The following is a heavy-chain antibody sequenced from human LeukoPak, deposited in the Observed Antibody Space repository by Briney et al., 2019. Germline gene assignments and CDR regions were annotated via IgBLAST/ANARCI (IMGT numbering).Heavy chain of an antibody. CDR3: AREMAVPAAMSAFDI. V-gene: IGHV3-48*04. CDR2: IVASSGAT. D-gene: IGHD2-2*01. Sequence: GGSLRLSCAASGFNFNNYAMSWVRQAPGKGLEWVSHIVASSGATFYADSVKGRFTISRDNAKNSLYLQMNSLRAEDTAVYYCAREMAVPAAMSAFDIWGQGTMVTVSS. J-gene: IGHJ3*02. CDR1: GFNFNNYA.